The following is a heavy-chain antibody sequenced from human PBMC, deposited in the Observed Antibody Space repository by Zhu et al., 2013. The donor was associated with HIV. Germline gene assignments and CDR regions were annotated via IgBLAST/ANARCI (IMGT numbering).Heavy chain of an antibody. Sequence: VQLVQSGAEVKKPGSSVKVSCKASGGTFSSYAISWVRQAPGQGLEWMGWINPNSGGTNYAQKFQGWVTMARDTSISTAYMELSRLRSDDTAVYYCARSYGSGSYYKSYYGMDVWGQGTTVTVSS. CDR2: INPNSGGT. J-gene: IGHJ6*02. D-gene: IGHD3-10*01. V-gene: IGHV1-2*04. CDR3: ARSYGSGSYYKSYYGMDV. CDR1: GGTFSSYA.